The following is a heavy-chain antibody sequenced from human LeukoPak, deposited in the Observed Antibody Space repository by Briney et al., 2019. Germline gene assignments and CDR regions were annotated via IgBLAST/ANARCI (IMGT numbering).Heavy chain of an antibody. D-gene: IGHD2-2*01. J-gene: IGHJ6*04. CDR1: GFSFSGSA. CDR3: ARNGGVYQLLLYYYYGMDV. Sequence: GGSLRLSCAASGFSFSGSAMHWVRQASGKGLEWVGRIRSKANSYATAYAASVKGRFTISRDDSKNTAYLQMNSLRAEDTAVYYCARNGGVYQLLLYYYYGMDVWGKGTTVTVSS. V-gene: IGHV3-73*01. CDR2: IRSKANSYAT.